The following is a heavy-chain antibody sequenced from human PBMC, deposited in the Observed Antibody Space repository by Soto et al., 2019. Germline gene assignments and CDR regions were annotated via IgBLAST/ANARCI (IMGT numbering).Heavy chain of an antibody. CDR1: GDSISSADYY. D-gene: IGHD6-13*01. J-gene: IGHJ5*02. V-gene: IGHV4-30-4*01. CDR2: IYYSGST. CDR3: ARDRGSSWMYKWFDP. Sequence: SETLSLTCIVSGDSISSADYYWSWIRQPPGKGLEWIGHIYYSGSTYYTPSLKSRVTISIDTSKNQFSLRMTSVTAADTAVYYCARDRGSSWMYKWFDPWGQGTQVTVPS.